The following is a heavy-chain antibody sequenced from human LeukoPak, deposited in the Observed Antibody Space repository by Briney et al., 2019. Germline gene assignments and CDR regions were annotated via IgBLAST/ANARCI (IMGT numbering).Heavy chain of an antibody. V-gene: IGHV4-61*09. Sequence: SETLSLTCTVSGGSITSDNYHWSWIRQAAGKGLEWVGHVDSTGTANYNPSLKTRLTISADTSKNQISLRLNSVTAADTAMYCCARRVGIAYNWLDPWGQGTHVIVSS. CDR2: VDSTGTA. D-gene: IGHD3-3*02. J-gene: IGHJ5*02. CDR1: GGSITSDNYH. CDR3: ARRVGIAYNWLDP.